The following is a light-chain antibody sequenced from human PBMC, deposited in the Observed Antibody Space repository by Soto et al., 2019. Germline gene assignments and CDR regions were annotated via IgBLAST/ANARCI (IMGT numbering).Light chain of an antibody. CDR1: QSVTSK. J-gene: IGKJ1*01. CDR2: DAS. Sequence: EIVTTQSPASLSVSPWQRSTIYGRASQSVTSKLAWYQQKPGQAPRLLIYDASTRATGIPARFSGSGSGTEFTLTISSLQSEDFAVYYCQQYNNWPQTFGQGTKVDI. CDR3: QQYNNWPQT. V-gene: IGKV3-15*01.